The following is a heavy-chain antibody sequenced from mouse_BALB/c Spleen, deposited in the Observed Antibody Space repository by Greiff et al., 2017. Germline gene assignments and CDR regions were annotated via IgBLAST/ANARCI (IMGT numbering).Heavy chain of an antibody. CDR3: ARIPGGSSRAWFAY. CDR1: GFTFSSYA. V-gene: IGHV5-9-4*01. Sequence: DVKLQESGGGLVKPGGSLKLSCAASGFTFSSYAMSWVRQSPEKRLEWVAEISSGGSYTYYPDTVTGRFTISRDNAKNTLYLEMSSLRSEDTAMYYCARIPGGSSRAWFAYWGQGTLVTVSA. CDR2: ISSGGSYT. J-gene: IGHJ3*01. D-gene: IGHD1-1*01.